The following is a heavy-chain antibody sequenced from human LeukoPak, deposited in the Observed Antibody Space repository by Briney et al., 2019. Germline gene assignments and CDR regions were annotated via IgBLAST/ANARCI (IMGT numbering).Heavy chain of an antibody. J-gene: IGHJ5*02. CDR1: GFSFSSYG. V-gene: IGHV3-23*01. CDR2: ISGSGGST. CDR3: AKGGAYYDFSFDP. D-gene: IGHD3-3*01. Sequence: GGSLRLSCAASGFSFSSYGMSWVRQAPGKGLEWVSSISGSGGSTYYADSVRGRFTVSRGNSKNTLYLQMNSLRAEDTAIYYCAKGGAYYDFSFDPWGLGTLVTVSS.